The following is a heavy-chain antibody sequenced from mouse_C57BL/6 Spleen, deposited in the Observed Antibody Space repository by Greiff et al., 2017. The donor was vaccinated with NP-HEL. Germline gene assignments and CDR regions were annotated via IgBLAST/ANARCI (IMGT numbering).Heavy chain of an antibody. CDR1: GFTFSDYG. CDR3: ARTPLYSNYFDY. D-gene: IGHD2-5*01. Sequence: EVQVVESGGGLVQPGGSLKLSCAASGFTFSDYGMAWVRQAPRKGPEWVASISNLAYSIYYADTVTGRFTISRENAKNTLYLEMSSLRSEDTAMYYCARTPLYSNYFDYWGQGTTLTVSS. J-gene: IGHJ2*01. V-gene: IGHV5-15*01. CDR2: ISNLAYSI.